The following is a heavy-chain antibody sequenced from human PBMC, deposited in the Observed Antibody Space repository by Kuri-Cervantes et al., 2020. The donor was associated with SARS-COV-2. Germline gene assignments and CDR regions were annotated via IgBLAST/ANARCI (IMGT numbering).Heavy chain of an antibody. CDR2: ISGSGGST. J-gene: IGHJ4*01. Sequence: LSLTCAASGFTFSNYAVSWVRQAPGKGLEWVSLISGSGGSTYYADSVKGRFTISRDNSKNTLYLQMNSLRAEDTAVYYCAKDLGHYGSGSDAFGYWGHGTLVTVSS. CDR1: GFTFSNYA. V-gene: IGHV3-23*01. D-gene: IGHD3-10*01. CDR3: AKDLGHYGSGSDAFGY.